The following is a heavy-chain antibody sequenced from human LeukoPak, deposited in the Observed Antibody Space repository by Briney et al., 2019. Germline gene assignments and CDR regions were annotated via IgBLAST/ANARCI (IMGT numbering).Heavy chain of an antibody. CDR3: AKGFGTSLGIFDY. CDR1: GFTFSSFA. CDR2: IRGSGGIT. J-gene: IGHJ4*02. D-gene: IGHD3-10*01. V-gene: IGHV3-23*01. Sequence: GRSLRLSCAASGFTFSSFAMNWVRQAPGKGLEWVSGIRGSGGITYYADSVEGRFTISRDNSRNTLYLQMNSLRAEDTAIYYCAKGFGTSLGIFDYWGQGTLATVSS.